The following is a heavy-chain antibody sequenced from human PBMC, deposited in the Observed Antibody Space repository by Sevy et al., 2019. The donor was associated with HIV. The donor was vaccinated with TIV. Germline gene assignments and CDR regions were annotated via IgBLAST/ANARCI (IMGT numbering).Heavy chain of an antibody. D-gene: IGHD1-26*01. V-gene: IGHV3-23*01. J-gene: IGHJ5*02. CDR1: GFTFSSYA. Sequence: GGSLRLSCAASGFTFSSYAMSWVRQAPGKGLEWVSAISGSGGSTYYADSVKGRFTISRDNSKNRLYLQINSLRAEDTSVYCSAPGSGWELLSWGQGTLVTVSS. CDR2: ISGSGGST. CDR3: APGSGWELLS.